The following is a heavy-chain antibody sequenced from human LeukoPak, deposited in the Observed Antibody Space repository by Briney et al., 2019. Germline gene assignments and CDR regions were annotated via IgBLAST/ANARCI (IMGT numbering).Heavy chain of an antibody. D-gene: IGHD5-18*01. CDR3: ARHDSFIPY. J-gene: IGHJ4*02. Sequence: GGSLRLSCAASGFTLSSCAMSWVRQAPGKGLEWVSGISDNEGRTYYTDSVKGRFTISRDKTKNTVFLQKHNLRADDTAVYFCARHDSFIPYWGQGALVTVSS. CDR2: ISDNEGRT. CDR1: GFTLSSCA. V-gene: IGHV3-23*01.